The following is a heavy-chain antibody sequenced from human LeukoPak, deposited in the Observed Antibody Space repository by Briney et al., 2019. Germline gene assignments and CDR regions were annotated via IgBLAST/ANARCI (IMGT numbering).Heavy chain of an antibody. CDR3: AREKTGNFDY. Sequence: SETLSLTCTVSGGSISSSDYYWAWVRQPPGKGLAWIGSIHYSGTTSYNPSLKSRVTMSVDTSKNQFSLKLSSVTAADTAVYYCAREKTGNFDYWGLGTLVTVSS. CDR2: IHYSGTT. J-gene: IGHJ4*02. CDR1: GGSISSSDYY. D-gene: IGHD1-1*01. V-gene: IGHV4-39*07.